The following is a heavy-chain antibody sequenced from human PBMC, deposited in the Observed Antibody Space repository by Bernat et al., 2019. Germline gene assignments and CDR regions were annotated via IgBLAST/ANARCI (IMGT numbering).Heavy chain of an antibody. V-gene: IGHV3-73*01. CDR1: GFTFSGAA. CDR3: VRRRTDDSSGYFDY. J-gene: IGHJ4*02. D-gene: IGHD3-22*01. CDR2: IRSKANSHTA. Sequence: EVQLVESGGGLVQPGGSLKLSCAVSGFTFSGAAIHWVRQASGKGLEWGGRIRSKANSHTAAYAASVKGRFTISRDDSKNTAYLQMNSLQTEDTAVYYCVRRRTDDSSGYFDYWGQGTLVTVSS.